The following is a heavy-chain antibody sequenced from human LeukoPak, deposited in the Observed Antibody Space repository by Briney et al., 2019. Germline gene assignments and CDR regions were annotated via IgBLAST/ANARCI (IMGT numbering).Heavy chain of an antibody. CDR1: GGSIRSYY. CDR3: ASQLGGTTFH. CDR2: VYYNGIT. D-gene: IGHD1-1*01. V-gene: IGHV4-59*01. Sequence: SETLSLTCTVSGGSIRSYYWSWIRQPPGKGLEWIGYVYYNGITNYNPSLKSRVSISLDTSKNQFSLNLNSVTAADTAVYYCASQLGGTTFHWGQGTLVTVSS. J-gene: IGHJ4*02.